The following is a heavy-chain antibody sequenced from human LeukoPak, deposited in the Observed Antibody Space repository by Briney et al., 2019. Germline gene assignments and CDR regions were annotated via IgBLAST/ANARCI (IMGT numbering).Heavy chain of an antibody. Sequence: SETLSLTCAVYGGSFSGYYWSWIRQPPGKGLEWIGEINHSGSTNYNPSLKSRVTISVDTSKNQFSLKLSSVTAADTAVYYCARVSVAAREFDYWGQGTLVTVSS. J-gene: IGHJ4*02. V-gene: IGHV4-34*01. CDR2: INHSGST. CDR1: GGSFSGYY. D-gene: IGHD6-19*01. CDR3: ARVSVAAREFDY.